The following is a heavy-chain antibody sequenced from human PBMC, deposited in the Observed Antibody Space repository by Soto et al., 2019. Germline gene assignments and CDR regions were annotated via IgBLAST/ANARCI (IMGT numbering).Heavy chain of an antibody. V-gene: IGHV1-18*01. Sequence: ASVKVSCKDSGYTFTSYGISWVRQATGQGLEWMGWISAYNGNTNYAQKLQGRVTMTTDTSTSTAYMELRSLRSDDTAVYYCARVGYSYGYPYGMDVWGQGTTVT. CDR3: ARVGYSYGYPYGMDV. J-gene: IGHJ6*02. CDR2: ISAYNGNT. CDR1: GYTFTSYG. D-gene: IGHD5-18*01.